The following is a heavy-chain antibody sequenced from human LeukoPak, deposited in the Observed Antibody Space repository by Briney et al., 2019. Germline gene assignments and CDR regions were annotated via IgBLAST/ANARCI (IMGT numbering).Heavy chain of an antibody. D-gene: IGHD6-13*01. V-gene: IGHV4-34*01. CDR2: INHSGST. CDR1: GGSFSGYY. Sequence: SETLSLTCAVYGGSFSGYYWSWIRQPPGKGLEWIGEINHSGSTNYNPSLESRVTISVDTSKNQFSLKLSSVTAADTAVYYCARSSWTYNWFDPWGQGTLVTVSS. J-gene: IGHJ5*02. CDR3: ARSSWTYNWFDP.